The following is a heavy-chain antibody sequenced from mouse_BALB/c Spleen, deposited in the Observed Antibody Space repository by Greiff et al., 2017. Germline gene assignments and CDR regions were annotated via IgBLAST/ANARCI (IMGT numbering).Heavy chain of an antibody. CDR1: GYSITSGYS. Sequence: EVKLQESGPDLVKPSQSLSLTCTVTGYSITSGYSWHWIRQFPGNKLEWMGYIHYSGSTNYNPSLKSRISITRDTSKNQFFLQLNSVTTEDTATYYCASSGSNHPWFAYWGQGTLVTVSA. J-gene: IGHJ3*01. CDR2: IHYSGST. CDR3: ASSGSNHPWFAY. V-gene: IGHV3-1*02. D-gene: IGHD1-1*01.